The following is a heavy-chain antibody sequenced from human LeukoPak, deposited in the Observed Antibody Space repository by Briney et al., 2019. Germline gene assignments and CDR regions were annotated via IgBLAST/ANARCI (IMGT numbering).Heavy chain of an antibody. CDR1: GYTFTSYG. V-gene: IGHV1-18*01. CDR3: ARAVVYYYDSSGYPNYYYYMDV. J-gene: IGHJ6*03. Sequence: GASVKVSCKASGYTFTSYGISWVRQAPGQGLEWMGWISAYNGNTNYAQKLQGRVTMTTDTSTSTAYMELRSLRSDDTAGYYCARAVVYYYDSSGYPNYYYYMDVWGKGTTVTVSS. D-gene: IGHD3-22*01. CDR2: ISAYNGNT.